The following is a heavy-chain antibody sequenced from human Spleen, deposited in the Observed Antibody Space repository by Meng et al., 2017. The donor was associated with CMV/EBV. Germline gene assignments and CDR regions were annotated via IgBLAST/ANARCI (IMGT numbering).Heavy chain of an antibody. J-gene: IGHJ4*02. D-gene: IGHD5-18*01. CDR1: GGSISSTSTY. Sequence: SETLSLTCTVSGGSISSTSTYWGWIRQPPGKGLEWIGNIYYSGSTYYNPSLKSRVTKSLATSKNQFSLNLSSVTAADTAVYYCARARRGYSYAYFDYWGQGTLVTVSS. CDR3: ARARRGYSYAYFDY. CDR2: IYYSGST. V-gene: IGHV4-39*07.